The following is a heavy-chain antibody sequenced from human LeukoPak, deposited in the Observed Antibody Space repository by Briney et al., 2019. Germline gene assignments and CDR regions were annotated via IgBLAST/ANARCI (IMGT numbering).Heavy chain of an antibody. J-gene: IGHJ4*02. V-gene: IGHV1-46*01. CDR3: AKDTGSFSGGH. CDR2: IHPGSGDA. D-gene: IGHD1-26*01. CDR1: GYTFTSYH. Sequence: APVKVSCKASGYTFTSYHVHWVRQAPGQGLEWVGVIHPGSGDAGYAQKFHGRITLTRDTPTTTVYMELNSLGSEDTAVYYCAKDTGSFSGGHWGQGTLVTVSS.